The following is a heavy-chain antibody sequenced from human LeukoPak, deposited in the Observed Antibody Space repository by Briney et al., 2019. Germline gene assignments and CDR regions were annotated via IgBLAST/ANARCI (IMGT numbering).Heavy chain of an antibody. CDR2: INPSGGST. CDR3: ARGDRAYDSSGYSFDY. Sequence: ASVKVSCKASGYTFTGYYMHWVRQAPGQGLEWMGIINPSGGSTSYAQKFQGRVTMTRDMSTSTVYMELSSLRSEDTAVYYCARGDRAYDSSGYSFDYWGQGTLVTVSS. CDR1: GYTFTGYY. D-gene: IGHD3-22*01. J-gene: IGHJ4*02. V-gene: IGHV1-46*01.